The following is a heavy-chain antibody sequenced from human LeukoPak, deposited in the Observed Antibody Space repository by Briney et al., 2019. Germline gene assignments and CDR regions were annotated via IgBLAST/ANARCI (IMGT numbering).Heavy chain of an antibody. Sequence: SQTLSLTCAVSGGSISSGGYSWSWLRQPPGKGLEWIGYIYHSGSTYYNPSLKSRVTISVDRSKNQLSLKLSSVTAADTAVYYCARGGSGGSCYRCYFDYWGQGTLVTVSS. CDR2: IYHSGST. CDR3: ARGGSGGSCYRCYFDY. V-gene: IGHV4-30-2*01. J-gene: IGHJ4*02. CDR1: GGSISSGGYS. D-gene: IGHD2-15*01.